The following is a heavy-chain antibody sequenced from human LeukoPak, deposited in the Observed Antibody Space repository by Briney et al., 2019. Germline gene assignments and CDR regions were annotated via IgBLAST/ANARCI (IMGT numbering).Heavy chain of an antibody. Sequence: GGSLRLSCAASGFTFDNYGMSWVRPAPGEGLEWVLGINWNGGSTAYADSVEGRFTISRNNAKKSLFLQMNRLRAEDTALYYCARTRYYYYNYMDVWGKGTTVTVSS. J-gene: IGHJ6*03. CDR2: INWNGGST. CDR3: ARTRYYYYNYMDV. V-gene: IGHV3-20*04. CDR1: GFTFDNYG.